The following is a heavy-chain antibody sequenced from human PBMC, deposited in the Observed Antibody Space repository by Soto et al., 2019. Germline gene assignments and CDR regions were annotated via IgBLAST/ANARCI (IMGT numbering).Heavy chain of an antibody. CDR1: GFSXVSAW. Sequence: GGSLRLSCAASGFSXVSAWMTWVRQAPGKGPEWVGRIKSKSDGETTDYAAPVKGRFTISRDDSKNTVYLQMNSLKSEDTAVYYCTHSSPTVSPRWGQGTLVTVSP. D-gene: IGHD4-17*01. CDR2: IKSKSDGETT. J-gene: IGHJ4*02. CDR3: THSSPTVSPR. V-gene: IGHV3-15*07.